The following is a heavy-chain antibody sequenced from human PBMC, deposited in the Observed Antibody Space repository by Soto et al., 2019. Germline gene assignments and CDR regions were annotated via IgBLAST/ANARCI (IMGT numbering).Heavy chain of an antibody. J-gene: IGHJ5*02. CDR2: MNPSSGNT. CDR3: AREVGGWFDP. CDR1: GYTFTSYD. V-gene: IGHV1-8*02. D-gene: IGHD1-26*01. Sequence: QVQLVQSGAEVKKPGASVKVSCKASGYTFTSYDIYWVRQATGQGLEWMGWMNPSSGNTGYAQKCQGRVTMTRNTSISTAYKELSSLRSDDTAVYYSAREVGGWFDPWGQATVVTVTS.